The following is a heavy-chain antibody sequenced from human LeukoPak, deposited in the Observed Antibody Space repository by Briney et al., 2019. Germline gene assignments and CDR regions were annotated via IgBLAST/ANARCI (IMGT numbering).Heavy chain of an antibody. D-gene: IGHD5-18*01. J-gene: IGHJ4*02. CDR3: ASGPTANLNY. V-gene: IGHV3-23*01. Sequence: GGSLRLSCAASGFTFSSSAMSWVRQAPGRGLEWVSSITDSGDGTYYADSVKGRFTISRDNAKNSLYLQMNSLRAEDTAVYYCASGPTANLNYWGQGTLVTVSS. CDR2: ITDSGDGT. CDR1: GFTFSSSA.